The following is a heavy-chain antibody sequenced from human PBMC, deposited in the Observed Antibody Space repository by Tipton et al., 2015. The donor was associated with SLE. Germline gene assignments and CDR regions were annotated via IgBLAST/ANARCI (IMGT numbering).Heavy chain of an antibody. Sequence: SLRLSCAASGFTFSSYAMHWVRQAPGKGLEWVAVISYDGSNKNYADSVKGRFTISRDNSKNTLYLQMNSLRAEDTAVYYCARDVVTTVTLGDYWGQGTLVTVSS. V-gene: IGHV3-30*04. CDR3: ARDVVTTVTLGDY. J-gene: IGHJ4*02. D-gene: IGHD4-17*01. CDR1: GFTFSSYA. CDR2: ISYDGSNK.